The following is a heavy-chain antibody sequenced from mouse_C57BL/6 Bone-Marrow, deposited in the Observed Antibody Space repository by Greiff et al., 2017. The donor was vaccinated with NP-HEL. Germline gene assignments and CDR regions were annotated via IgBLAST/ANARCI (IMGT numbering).Heavy chain of an antibody. CDR1: GYTFTSYW. Sequence: QVQLQQPGAELVKPGASVKMSCKASGYTFTSYWITWVKQRPGQGLEWIGDIYPGSGSTNYNEKFKSKATLTVDTSSSTAYMQLSSLTSEDSAVYYCASPIYYGNYVSWYFDVWGTGTTVTVSS. J-gene: IGHJ1*03. CDR2: IYPGSGST. V-gene: IGHV1-55*01. D-gene: IGHD2-1*01. CDR3: ASPIYYGNYVSWYFDV.